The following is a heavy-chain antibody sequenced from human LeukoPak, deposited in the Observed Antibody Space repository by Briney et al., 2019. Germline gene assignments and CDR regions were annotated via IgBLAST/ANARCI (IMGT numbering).Heavy chain of an antibody. J-gene: IGHJ4*02. D-gene: IGHD3-10*01. CDR1: GFTFGDYA. CDR2: IRSKAYGGTT. CDR3: TGSFGELSFFAH. V-gene: IGHV3-49*03. Sequence: PGGSLRLSCTASGFTFGDYAMSWFRQAPGKGLEWVGFIRSKAYGGTTEYAASVKGRFNISRDDSKSIAYLQVNSLKTEDTAVYYCTGSFGELSFFAHWGQGTLVTVSS.